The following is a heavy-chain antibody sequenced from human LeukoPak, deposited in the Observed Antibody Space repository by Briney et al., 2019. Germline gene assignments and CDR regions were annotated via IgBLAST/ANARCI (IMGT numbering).Heavy chain of an antibody. CDR2: ISPYIGNT. CDR1: GYPFTSYG. V-gene: IGHV1-18*01. Sequence: GASVKVCCKASGYPFTSYGISWVRQAPGHRREWMGGISPYIGNTNDAQKLQGRDTMTTDTSTSTAYMEMRSPRSDDTGVYYCARDRCRQGSTGCYRFWVYWGREPWSPSPQ. D-gene: IGHD2-2*01. J-gene: IGHJ4*02. CDR3: ARDRCRQGSTGCYRFWVY.